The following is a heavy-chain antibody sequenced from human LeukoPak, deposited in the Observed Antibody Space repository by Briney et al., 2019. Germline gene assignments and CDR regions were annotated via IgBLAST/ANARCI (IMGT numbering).Heavy chain of an antibody. D-gene: IGHD4-17*01. Sequence: PGRSLRLSCAASGFTFDDYAMHWVRQAPGKGLEWVSGISWNSGGIGYADSVKGRFIISRDNAKNSLYLQMNSLRAEDTAVYYCTTDILMTTVTLSYWYFDLWGRGTLVTVSS. CDR3: TTDILMTTVTLSYWYFDL. CDR2: ISWNSGGI. J-gene: IGHJ2*01. CDR1: GFTFDDYA. V-gene: IGHV3-9*01.